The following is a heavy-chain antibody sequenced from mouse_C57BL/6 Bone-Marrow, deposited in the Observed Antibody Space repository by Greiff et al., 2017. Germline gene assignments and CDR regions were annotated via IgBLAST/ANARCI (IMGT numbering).Heavy chain of an antibody. CDR3: ARRDDYVDY. V-gene: IGHV1-18*01. Sequence: EVQLQQSGPELVKPGASVKIPCTASGYTFTDYNMDWVKQSHGKSLEWIGDINPNNGGTNYNQKFKGKATLTVDKSSRTAYMELRSLTSEDTAVYYCARRDDYVDYWGQGTTLTVSS. CDR2: INPNNGGT. D-gene: IGHD2-3*01. J-gene: IGHJ2*01. CDR1: GYTFTDYN.